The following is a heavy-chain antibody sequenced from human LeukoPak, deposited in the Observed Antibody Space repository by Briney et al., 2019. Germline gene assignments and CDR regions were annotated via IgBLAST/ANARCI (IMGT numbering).Heavy chain of an antibody. CDR3: ARDSSRARHFDY. Sequence: GGSLRLSCAASGFTFSSYAMHWVRQAPGKGLEWVTIISYDGSNEYYADSVKGRFTISRDNSKNTLYLQMNSLRAEDTAVYYCARDSSRARHFDYWGQGTLVTVSS. CDR2: ISYDGSNE. D-gene: IGHD6-13*01. CDR1: GFTFSSYA. J-gene: IGHJ4*02. V-gene: IGHV3-30-3*01.